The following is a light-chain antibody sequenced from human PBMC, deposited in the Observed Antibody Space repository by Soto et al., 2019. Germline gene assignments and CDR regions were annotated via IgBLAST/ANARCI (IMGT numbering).Light chain of an antibody. CDR1: SSNIGTYT. Sequence: QLVLTQPPSASGTPGQRVTISCSGSSSNIGTYTVNWYQQVPGTAPKLLIYSNNQRPSGVPDRFSGSKSGTSASLAISGLQSEDKADYYCAAWDASLNGVIFGGGTKLTVL. CDR2: SNN. CDR3: AAWDASLNGVI. J-gene: IGLJ2*01. V-gene: IGLV1-44*01.